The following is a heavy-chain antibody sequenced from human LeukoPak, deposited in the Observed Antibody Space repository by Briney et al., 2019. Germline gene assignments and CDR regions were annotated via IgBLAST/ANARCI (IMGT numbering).Heavy chain of an antibody. CDR2: THHDGTY. J-gene: IGHJ4*02. Sequence: GGSLRLSCAASGSIFSNNAMHWVRQAPGKGLEWVSFTHHDGTYSYADSVKGRFTISRDNSQSTLYLQMNTVRPDDTAVYYCATEVREQQWLVRDHWGQGTLVIVSS. V-gene: IGHV3-30*02. CDR3: ATEVREQQWLVRDH. D-gene: IGHD6-19*01. CDR1: GSIFSNNA.